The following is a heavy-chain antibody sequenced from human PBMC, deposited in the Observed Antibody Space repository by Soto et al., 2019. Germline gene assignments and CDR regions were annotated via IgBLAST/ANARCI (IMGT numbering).Heavy chain of an antibody. CDR2: IFYSDSF. Sequence: QVQLQESGPGLVKSSQTLSRTCTVSGGSISSGGSYWSWIHQRPGKGLEWIGYIFYSDSFYYTPSLKGRVVILADTSKNQFTLKLSSVTDADTAVYYCARAPETPPIFGVVRPYFFDFWGQGTLVTVSS. CDR1: GGSISSGGSY. CDR3: ARAPETPPIFGVVRPYFFDF. D-gene: IGHD3-3*01. V-gene: IGHV4-31*03. J-gene: IGHJ4*02.